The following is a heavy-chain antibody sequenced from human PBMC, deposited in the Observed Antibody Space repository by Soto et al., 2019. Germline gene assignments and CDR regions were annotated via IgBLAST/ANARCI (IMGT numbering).Heavy chain of an antibody. V-gene: IGHV3-74*01. Sequence: GGSLRLSCAASGFTFSTYWMHWVRQAPGKGLVWVSRVISDGITTSYADSVKGRFTISRDNAKNTLYLQMNSLRAEDTAVYYCAREGCSGGNCSPHYFYGMDVWGQGTTVTSP. D-gene: IGHD2-15*01. CDR1: GFTFSTYW. CDR3: AREGCSGGNCSPHYFYGMDV. CDR2: VISDGITT. J-gene: IGHJ6*02.